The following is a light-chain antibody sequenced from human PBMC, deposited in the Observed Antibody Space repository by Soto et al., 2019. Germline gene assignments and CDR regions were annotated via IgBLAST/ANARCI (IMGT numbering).Light chain of an antibody. CDR1: SSDVGGYNY. J-gene: IGLJ2*01. V-gene: IGLV2-14*01. CDR3: SSYTGTSTYVV. Sequence: QSALTQPASVSGSPGQSITISCTGTSSDVGGYNYVSWYQQHPGKAPKLMIYDVSNRPSGVSNRFSGSKSGNTASLTISGLQAEDEADYYCSSYTGTSTYVVFGGGTKVTAL. CDR2: DVS.